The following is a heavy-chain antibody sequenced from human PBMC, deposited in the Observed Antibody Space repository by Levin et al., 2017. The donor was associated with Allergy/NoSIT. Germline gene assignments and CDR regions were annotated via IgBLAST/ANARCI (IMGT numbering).Heavy chain of an antibody. V-gene: IGHV3-23*01. Sequence: GGSLRLSCAASGFTFSSYAMSWVRQAPGKGLEWVSAISGSGGSTYYADSVKGRFTISRDNSKNTLYLQMNSLRAEDTAVYYCAKDIVVVVAATGWFGPWGQGTLVTVSS. J-gene: IGHJ5*02. CDR2: ISGSGGST. CDR3: AKDIVVVVAATGWFGP. CDR1: GFTFSSYA. D-gene: IGHD2-15*01.